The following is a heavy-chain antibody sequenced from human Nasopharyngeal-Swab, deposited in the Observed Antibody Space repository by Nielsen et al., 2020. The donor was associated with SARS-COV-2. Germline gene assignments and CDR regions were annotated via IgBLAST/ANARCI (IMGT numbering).Heavy chain of an antibody. J-gene: IGHJ4*02. CDR2: ISSSSSYI. Sequence: GESLKISCAASGFTFSSYAMNWVRQAPGKGLEWVSSISSSSSYIYYADSVKGRFTISRDNSKNTLYLQMNSLRAEDTAVYYCAKDLSIAVAGTLFDYWGQGTLVTVSS. V-gene: IGHV3-21*01. CDR3: AKDLSIAVAGTLFDY. D-gene: IGHD6-19*01. CDR1: GFTFSSYA.